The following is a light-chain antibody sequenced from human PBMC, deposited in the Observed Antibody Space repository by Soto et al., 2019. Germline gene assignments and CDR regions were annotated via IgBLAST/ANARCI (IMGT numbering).Light chain of an antibody. J-gene: IGKJ1*01. CDR3: QQYNDWWT. Sequence: ETVMTQSPATLSVSLGERATVSCRASQSVRSKVAWYQQRPGQAPRLLIYGASTRATGIPARFSGSGSGTEFTLTISSLQSEDFAVYYCQQYNDWWTFGQGTKLEIK. V-gene: IGKV3-15*01. CDR1: QSVRSK. CDR2: GAS.